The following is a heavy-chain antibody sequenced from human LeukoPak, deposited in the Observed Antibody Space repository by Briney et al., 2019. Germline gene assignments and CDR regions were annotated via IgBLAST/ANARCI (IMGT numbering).Heavy chain of an antibody. D-gene: IGHD6-6*01. CDR2: INPNSGGT. Sequence: ASVKVSCKASGYTFTGYYMHWVRQAPGQGLEWMGWINPNSGGTNYAQKFQGRVTKTRDTSISTAYMELSRLRSDDTAVYYCARDTGAARLWFDPWGQGTLVTVSS. J-gene: IGHJ5*02. V-gene: IGHV1-2*02. CDR1: GYTFTGYY. CDR3: ARDTGAARLWFDP.